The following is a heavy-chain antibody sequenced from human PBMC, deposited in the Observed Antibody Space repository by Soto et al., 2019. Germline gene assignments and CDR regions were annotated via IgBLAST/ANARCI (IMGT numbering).Heavy chain of an antibody. CDR2: ISAYNGNT. CDR3: ARDRIVARSSYYGMDV. D-gene: IGHD5-12*01. CDR1: GYTFTSYG. Sequence: QVQLVQSGAEVKKPGASVKVSCKASGYTFTSYGISWVRQAPGQGLEWMGWISAYNGNTNYAQKLQGRVTMTTDTATSTAYMELRSLRSDDTAVYYCARDRIVARSSYYGMDVWGQGTTVTVSS. J-gene: IGHJ6*02. V-gene: IGHV1-18*01.